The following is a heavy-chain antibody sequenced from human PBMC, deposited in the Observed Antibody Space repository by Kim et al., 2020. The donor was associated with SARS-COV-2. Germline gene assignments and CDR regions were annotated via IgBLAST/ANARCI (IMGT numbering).Heavy chain of an antibody. D-gene: IGHD3-10*01. Sequence: GGSLRLSCAASGFMFRNYGMHWVRQAPGKGPEWVAVISNDGSYQYYGDSVKGRFTVSRDNSKNTLFLQMNSLRTEDTAVYYCAKGREADLMDFITDSWVQGTLVTVSS. CDR2: ISNDGSYQ. J-gene: IGHJ4*02. CDR3: AKGREADLMDFITDS. V-gene: IGHV3-30*18. CDR1: GFMFRNYG.